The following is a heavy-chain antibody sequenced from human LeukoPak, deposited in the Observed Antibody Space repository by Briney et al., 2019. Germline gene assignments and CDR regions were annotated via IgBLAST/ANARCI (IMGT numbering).Heavy chain of an antibody. Sequence: KASETLSLTCTVSGGSISSRTYYWGWIRQPPGKGLEWIGSVYSSGTTYYNPSLKSRVTISIDTSKNQFSLKLTSVTAADAAMYFCARHGGGGDVLVVPAATRFDYWGQGTLVTVSS. CDR1: GGSISSRTYY. CDR2: VYSSGTT. V-gene: IGHV4-39*01. D-gene: IGHD2-2*01. CDR3: ARHGGGGDVLVVPAATRFDY. J-gene: IGHJ4*02.